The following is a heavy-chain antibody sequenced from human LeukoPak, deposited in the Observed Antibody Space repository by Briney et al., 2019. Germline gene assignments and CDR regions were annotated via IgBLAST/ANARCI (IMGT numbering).Heavy chain of an antibody. V-gene: IGHV3-74*01. J-gene: IGHJ4*02. CDR2: INSDGSST. CDR3: ARGITPYYFDY. Sequence: GGSLRLSRAASGFTFSSYWMHWVRQAPGKGLVWVSRINSDGSSTSYADSVKGRFTISRDNAKNTLYLQMNSLRAEDTAVYYCARGITPYYFDYWGQGTLVTVSS. D-gene: IGHD3-10*01. CDR1: GFTFSSYW.